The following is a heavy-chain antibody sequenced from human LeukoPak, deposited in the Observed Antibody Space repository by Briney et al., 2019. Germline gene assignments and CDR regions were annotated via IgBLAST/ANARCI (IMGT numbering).Heavy chain of an antibody. CDR2: IYYSGST. Sequence: SETLSLTCTVSGGSVSSGSYYWSWIRQPPGKGLEWIGYIYYSGSTNYNPSLKSRVTISVDTSKNQFSLKLSSVTAADTAMYYCARRSSSWDCFDYWGQGTLVTVSS. V-gene: IGHV4-61*01. CDR1: GGSVSSGSYY. D-gene: IGHD6-13*01. CDR3: ARRSSSWDCFDY. J-gene: IGHJ4*02.